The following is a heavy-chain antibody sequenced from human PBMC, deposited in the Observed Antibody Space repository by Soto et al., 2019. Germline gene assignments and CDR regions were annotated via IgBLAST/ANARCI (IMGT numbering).Heavy chain of an antibody. CDR2: ISYDGSNK. J-gene: IGHJ4*02. Sequence: QVQLVESGGGGVQPGRSLRLSCAASGFTFSSYGMHWVRQAPGKGLEWVAVISYDGSNKYYADSVKGRFTISRDNSKNTLYLQMNSLRAEDTAVYYCAKGAVTAAGSLDYWGQGTLVTVSS. CDR1: GFTFSSYG. CDR3: AKGAVTAAGSLDY. D-gene: IGHD6-13*01. V-gene: IGHV3-30*18.